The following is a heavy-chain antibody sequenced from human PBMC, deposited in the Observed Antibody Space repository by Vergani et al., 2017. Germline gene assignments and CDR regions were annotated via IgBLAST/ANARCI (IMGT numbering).Heavy chain of an antibody. J-gene: IGHJ5*02. CDR2: VIPIFGTA. V-gene: IGHV1-69*01. CDR1: GGTFSSYA. Sequence: QVQLVQSGAEVKKPGSSVKVSCKASGGTFSSYAISWVRQAPGQGLKWMGGVIPIFGTANYAQKFRGRVTITADESTSTVYMELSSLRSEDTAVYYCARGPSTYYDFWSGYTGYNWFDPWGQGTLVTVSS. CDR3: ARGPSTYYDFWSGYTGYNWFDP. D-gene: IGHD3-3*01.